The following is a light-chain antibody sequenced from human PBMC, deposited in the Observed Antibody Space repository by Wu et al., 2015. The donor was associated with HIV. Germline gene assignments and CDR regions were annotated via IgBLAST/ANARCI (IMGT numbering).Light chain of an antibody. V-gene: IGKV3D-15*01. Sequence: ERVMTQSPATLSVSPGERATLSCRASQSVNNNLAWYQQKPGQAPRLLIYGASTRATGIPVRFSGSGSGTEFTLTISSLQSEDFAVYYCQQYNNWPPKTFGQGTKVEIK. CDR3: QQYNNWPPKT. CDR1: QSVNNN. J-gene: IGKJ1*01. CDR2: GAS.